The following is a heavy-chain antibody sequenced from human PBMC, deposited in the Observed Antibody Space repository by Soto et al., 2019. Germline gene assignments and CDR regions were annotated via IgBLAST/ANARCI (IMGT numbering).Heavy chain of an antibody. J-gene: IGHJ6*02. CDR1: GLTLSDHF. Sequence: GGSLRLSCAASGLTLSDHFMDWVRQAPGKGLEWVGRSRNKANSYTTEYAASVKGRFTISRDDSKNSLYLQMNSLKTEDTAVYYCARGLHDYGDSYGMDVWGQGTTVTVSS. V-gene: IGHV3-72*01. D-gene: IGHD4-17*01. CDR3: ARGLHDYGDSYGMDV. CDR2: SRNKANSYTT.